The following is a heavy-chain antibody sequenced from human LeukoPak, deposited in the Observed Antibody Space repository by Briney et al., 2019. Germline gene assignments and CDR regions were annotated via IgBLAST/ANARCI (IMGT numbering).Heavy chain of an antibody. CDR1: GYTFTSYG. CDR3: ARVSSTGSPFPYCSSTSCRWPRFDY. Sequence: GASVKVSCKASGYTFTSYGISWVRQAPGQGLEWMGWISAYNGNTNYAQKLQGRVTMTTDTSTSTAYMELRSLRSDDTAVYYCARVSSTGSPFPYCSSTSCRWPRFDYWGQGTLVTVSS. V-gene: IGHV1-18*01. J-gene: IGHJ4*02. CDR2: ISAYNGNT. D-gene: IGHD2-2*01.